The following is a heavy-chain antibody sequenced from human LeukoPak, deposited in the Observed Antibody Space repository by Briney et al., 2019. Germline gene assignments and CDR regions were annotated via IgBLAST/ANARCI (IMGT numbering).Heavy chain of an antibody. CDR1: GVSFSSYA. CDR2: IIPILGIA. CDR3: AIGGESELGADDAFDI. Sequence: SVKFDCKASGVSFSSYAISWVRQAPGQGLGWRGRIIPILGIANYAQKFQGRVTFTADKSTSTAYMELISLRSEDTALYYYAIGGESELGADDAFDIWGERTMVTVSS. J-gene: IGHJ3*02. V-gene: IGHV1-69*04. D-gene: IGHD3-10*01.